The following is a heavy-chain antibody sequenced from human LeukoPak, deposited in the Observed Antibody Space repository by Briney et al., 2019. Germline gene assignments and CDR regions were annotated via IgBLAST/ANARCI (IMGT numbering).Heavy chain of an antibody. V-gene: IGHV1-69*13. CDR2: IIPIFGTA. Sequence: SVKVSCKASGGTFSSYAISWVRQAPGQGLEWMGGIIPIFGTANYAQKFQGRVTITADESTSTAYMELSSLRSEDTAVYYCARGSFGVDTRTGEGWNYWGQRTLVTVSS. D-gene: IGHD3-3*01. CDR3: ARGSFGVDTRTGEGWNY. CDR1: GGTFSSYA. J-gene: IGHJ4*02.